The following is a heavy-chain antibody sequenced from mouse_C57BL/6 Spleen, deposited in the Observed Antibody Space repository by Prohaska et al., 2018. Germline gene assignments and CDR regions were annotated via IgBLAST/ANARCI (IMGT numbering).Heavy chain of an antibody. D-gene: IGHD2-1*01. CDR3: TRGGNLYYFDY. CDR1: GYTFTDYE. CDR2: IDPETGGT. V-gene: IGHV1-15*01. J-gene: IGHJ2*01. Sequence: GAELVRPGASVTLSCKASGYTFTDYEMHWVKQTPVHGLEWIGAIDPETGGTAYNQKFKGKAILTADKSSSTAYMELRSLTSEDSAVYYCTRGGNLYYFDYWGQGTTLTVSS.